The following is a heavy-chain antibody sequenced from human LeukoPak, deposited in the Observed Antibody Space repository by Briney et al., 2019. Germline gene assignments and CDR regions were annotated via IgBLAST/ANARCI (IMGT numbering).Heavy chain of an antibody. CDR2: IYTSGST. CDR3: ARHSGYVANWFDP. J-gene: IGHJ5*02. V-gene: IGHV4-4*09. D-gene: IGHD5-12*01. CDR1: GGSISSYY. Sequence: SETLSLTCTVSGGSISSYYWSWIRQPPGKGLEWIGYIYTSGSTNYNPSLKSRVTIPVDTSKNQFSLKLSSVTAADTAVYYCARHSGYVANWFDPWGQGTLVPVSS.